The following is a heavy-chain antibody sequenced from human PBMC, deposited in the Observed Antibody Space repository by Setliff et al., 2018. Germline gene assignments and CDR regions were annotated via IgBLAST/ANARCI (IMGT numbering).Heavy chain of an antibody. Sequence: SETLSLTCTVSGGSMSSGDYWWGWIRQPPGKGLEWIGSINYSGKTYYNPSLKSRATMSVDASKNQFSLNLNSVTAADTAVYYCARHKVIKKEFIRLTWFDPWGQGTPVTVSS. D-gene: IGHD3-10*01. CDR3: ARHKVIKKEFIRLTWFDP. CDR2: INYSGKT. CDR1: GGSMSSGDYW. V-gene: IGHV4-39*01. J-gene: IGHJ5*02.